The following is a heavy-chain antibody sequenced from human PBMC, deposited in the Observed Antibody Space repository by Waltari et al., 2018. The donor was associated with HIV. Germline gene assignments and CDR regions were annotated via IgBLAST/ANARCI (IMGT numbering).Heavy chain of an antibody. D-gene: IGHD2-21*01. CDR2: IDPNSGDT. Sequence: QVQLVQSGAEVWKPGASVKISCKASGYNFSDYYLHYYLHWLRMTPGQGLEWMGRIDPNSGDTIYAQKFQDRVTMTSDTSITTASMDVTSLKFDIVAVYFCARGRRFCSDGDCTEWFDSWGQGTLVTVSS. CDR3: ARGRRFCSDGDCTEWFDS. J-gene: IGHJ5*01. CDR1: GYNFSDYY. V-gene: IGHV1-2*06.